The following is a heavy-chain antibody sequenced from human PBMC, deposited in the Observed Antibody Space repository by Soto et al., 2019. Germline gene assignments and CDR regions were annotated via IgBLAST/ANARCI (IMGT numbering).Heavy chain of an antibody. CDR2: IKQDGSEK. CDR1: GFTFSSYW. V-gene: IGHV3-7*01. CDR3: ARVEDGGNSDAFDI. Sequence: GGSLRLSCAASGFTFSSYWMSWVRQAPGKGLEWVANIKQDGSEKYYVDSVKGRFTISRDNAKNSLYLQMNSLRAEDTAVYYCARVEDGGNSDAFDIWGQGTMVTVSS. D-gene: IGHD2-21*02. J-gene: IGHJ3*02.